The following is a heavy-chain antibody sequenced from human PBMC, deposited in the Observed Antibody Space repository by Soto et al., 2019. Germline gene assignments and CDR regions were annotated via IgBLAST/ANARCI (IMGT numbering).Heavy chain of an antibody. CDR2: ISGSGGST. CDR3: AKSGPVVWNDGPYYYGMDV. J-gene: IGHJ6*02. V-gene: IGHV3-23*01. CDR1: GFTFSSYA. Sequence: EVQLLESGGGLVQPGGSLRLSCAASGFTFSSYAMSWVRQAPGKGLEWVSAISGSGGSTYYADSVKGRFTISRDNSKNTLYLQMNSLRAEDTAVYYCAKSGPVVWNDGPYYYGMDVWGQGTTVTVSS. D-gene: IGHD1-1*01.